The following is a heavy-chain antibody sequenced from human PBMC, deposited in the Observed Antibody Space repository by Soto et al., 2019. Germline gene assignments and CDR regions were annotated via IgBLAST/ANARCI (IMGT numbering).Heavy chain of an antibody. Sequence: QVQRVQSGAEVKKPGSSVKVSCKASGGTFSSYAISWVRQAPGQGLEWMGGTIPIFGTANYAQKFQGRVTITADESTSTAYMELSSLRAEDTAVYYCARFYHSFFTKGGWEIWGQGTLVTVSS. J-gene: IGHJ4*02. CDR1: GGTFSSYA. CDR3: ARFYHSFFTKGGWEI. V-gene: IGHV1-69*01. CDR2: TIPIFGTA. D-gene: IGHD6-19*01.